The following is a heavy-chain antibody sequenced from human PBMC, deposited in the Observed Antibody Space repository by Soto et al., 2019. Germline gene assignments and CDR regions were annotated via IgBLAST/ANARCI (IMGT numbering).Heavy chain of an antibody. Sequence: QVTLKESGPVLVKPTETLTLTCTVSGFSLSNARMGVSWIRQPPGKALEWLAHIFSNDEKSYSTSLKSRHTISKDTSKSQVVLTMTNMDPVDTATYYCARTDTICGGVLFDYWGQGTLVTVSS. D-gene: IGHD3-3*01. CDR2: IFSNDEK. CDR3: ARTDTICGGVLFDY. V-gene: IGHV2-26*01. J-gene: IGHJ4*02. CDR1: GFSLSNARMG.